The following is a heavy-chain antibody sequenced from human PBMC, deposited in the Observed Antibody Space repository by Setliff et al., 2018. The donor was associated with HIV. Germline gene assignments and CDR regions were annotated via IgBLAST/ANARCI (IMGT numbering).Heavy chain of an antibody. D-gene: IGHD5-18*01. CDR3: ARRGNEVYGYYHYYYYMDV. CDR1: GYTFTGYY. CDR2: INPNSGGT. Sequence: ASVKVSCKASGYTFTGYYMHWVRQAPGQGLEWMGRINPNSGGTNYAQKFQGRVTMTRDTSISTAYMELSRLSSGDTAVYYCARRGNEVYGYYHYYYYMDVWGKGTTVTVSS. V-gene: IGHV1-2*06. J-gene: IGHJ6*03.